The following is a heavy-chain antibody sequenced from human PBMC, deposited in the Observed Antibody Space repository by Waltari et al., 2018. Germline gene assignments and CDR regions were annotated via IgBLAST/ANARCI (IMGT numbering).Heavy chain of an antibody. CDR3: ARDSVSRSITMVRGRWFDP. V-gene: IGHV1-3*01. Sequence: QVQLVQSGAEVKKPGASVKVSCKASGYTFTSYAMHWVRQAPGQRLEWMGWINAGNGNTKYSQKFQVRVTITRDTSASTAYMGLSSLRTEDTAVYYCARDSVSRSITMVRGRWFDPWGQGTLVTVSS. CDR1: GYTFTSYA. CDR2: INAGNGNT. J-gene: IGHJ5*02. D-gene: IGHD3-10*01.